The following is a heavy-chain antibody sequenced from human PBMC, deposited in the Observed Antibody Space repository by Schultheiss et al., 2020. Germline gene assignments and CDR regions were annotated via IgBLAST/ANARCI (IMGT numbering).Heavy chain of an antibody. Sequence: SETLSLTCTVSGGSISSYYWSWIRQPPGKGLEWIGYIYYSGSTNYNPSLKSRVTMSVDTSKNQFSLKLSSVTAADTAVYYCARHGDYGDYAEPYYYGMDVWGQGTTVTVSS. D-gene: IGHD4-17*01. CDR2: IYYSGST. J-gene: IGHJ6*02. CDR3: ARHGDYGDYAEPYYYGMDV. CDR1: GGSISSYY. V-gene: IGHV4-59*08.